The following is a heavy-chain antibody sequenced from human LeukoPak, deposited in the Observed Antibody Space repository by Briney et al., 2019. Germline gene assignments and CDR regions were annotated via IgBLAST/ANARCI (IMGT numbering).Heavy chain of an antibody. Sequence: PSETLSLTCTVSGYSISSGYYWGWIRQPPGKGLEWIGSIYHSGSTYYNPSLKSRVTISVDTSKNQFSLKLSSVTAADTAVYYCARENYYGSGSYEGWGQGTLVTVSS. CDR3: ARENYYGSGSYEG. CDR1: GYSISSGYY. CDR2: IYHSGST. J-gene: IGHJ4*02. D-gene: IGHD3-10*01. V-gene: IGHV4-38-2*02.